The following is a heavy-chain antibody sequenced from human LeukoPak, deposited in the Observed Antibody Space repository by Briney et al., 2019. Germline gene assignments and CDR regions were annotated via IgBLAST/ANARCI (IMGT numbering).Heavy chain of an antibody. D-gene: IGHD1-1*01. CDR1: GFTFSSYN. CDR3: ARDQDWNDRGGLDY. Sequence: GGSLRLSCAASGFTFSSYNMNWVRQAPGKGLEWVSCISTSSIYIYNADSVKGRFTISRDNAKNSLYLQMNSLRAEDTAVYYCARDQDWNDRGGLDYWGQGTLVTVSS. CDR2: ISTSSIYI. J-gene: IGHJ4*02. V-gene: IGHV3-21*01.